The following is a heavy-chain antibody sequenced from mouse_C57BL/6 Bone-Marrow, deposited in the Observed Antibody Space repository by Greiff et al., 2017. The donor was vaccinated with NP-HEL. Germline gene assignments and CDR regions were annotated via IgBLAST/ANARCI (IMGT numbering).Heavy chain of an antibody. V-gene: IGHV5-15*01. CDR3: ARQVELAY. D-gene: IGHD1-1*01. CDR2: ISNLAYSI. J-gene: IGHJ3*01. Sequence: EVNVMESGGGLVQPGGSLKLSCAASGFTFSDYGMAWVRQAPRKGPEWVAFISNLAYSIYYADTVTGRFTISRENAKNTLYLEMSSLRSEDTAMYYCARQVELAYWGQGTLVTVSA. CDR1: GFTFSDYG.